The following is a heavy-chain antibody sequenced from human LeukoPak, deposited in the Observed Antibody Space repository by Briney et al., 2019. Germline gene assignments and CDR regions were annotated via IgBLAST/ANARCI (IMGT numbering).Heavy chain of an antibody. Sequence: GGSLRLSCAASGFTFSSYAMHWVRQAPGKGLEYVSAISSNGGSTYYANSVKGRFTISRDNSKNTLYLQMGSLRVEDTAVYYCARGLFLSGYLDAFDLGAKGQWSPSLQ. J-gene: IGHJ3*01. CDR2: ISSNGGST. CDR3: ARGLFLSGYLDAFDL. V-gene: IGHV3-64*01. CDR1: GFTFSSYA. D-gene: IGHD3-22*01.